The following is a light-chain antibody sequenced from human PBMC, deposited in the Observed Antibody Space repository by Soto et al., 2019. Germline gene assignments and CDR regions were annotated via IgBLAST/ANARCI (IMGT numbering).Light chain of an antibody. CDR1: NSDVGKFDY. J-gene: IGLJ3*02. CDR3: ASYTDTTTQV. Sequence: QSALTQPASVSASPGQSITISCTGTNSDVGKFDYVSWYQHHPGKAPKLVISAVTRRSSGVSDRFSGSKSGNTATLTISGLQAEDEADYYCASYTDTTTQVFGGGTTLTVL. CDR2: AVT. V-gene: IGLV2-14*01.